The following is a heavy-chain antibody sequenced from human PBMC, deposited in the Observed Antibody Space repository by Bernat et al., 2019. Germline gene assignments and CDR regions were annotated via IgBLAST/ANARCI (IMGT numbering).Heavy chain of an antibody. D-gene: IGHD3-22*01. CDR1: GYTFTNYG. CDR3: ARDYYYDSSGSVNYYFDY. Sequence: QVQLVQSGAKVKKPGASVKVSCKASGYTFTNYGISWVRQAPGQGLEWMGWISAYNGNTNYAQKLQGRVTMTTDTSTSTAYMELRSLRSDDTAVYYCARDYYYDSSGSVNYYFDYWGQGTLVTVSS. V-gene: IGHV1-18*01. J-gene: IGHJ4*02. CDR2: ISAYNGNT.